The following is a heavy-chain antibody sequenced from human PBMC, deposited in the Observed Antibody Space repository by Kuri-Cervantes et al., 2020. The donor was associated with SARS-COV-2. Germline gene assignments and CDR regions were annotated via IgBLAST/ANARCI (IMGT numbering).Heavy chain of an antibody. V-gene: IGHV3-11*01. CDR2: ISSSCSTI. Sequence: LSLTCAASGFTFSDYYMSWIRQAPGKGLEWVSYISSSCSTIYYADSVKGRFTISRDNAKNSLYLQMNSLRAEDTAVYYCARTGLPGWYYYYGMDVWGQGTTVTVSS. D-gene: IGHD2-15*01. CDR3: ARTGLPGWYYYYGMDV. J-gene: IGHJ6*02. CDR1: GFTFSDYY.